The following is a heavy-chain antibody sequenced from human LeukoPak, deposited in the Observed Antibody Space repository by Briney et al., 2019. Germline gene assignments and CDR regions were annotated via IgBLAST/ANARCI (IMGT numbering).Heavy chain of an antibody. V-gene: IGHV1-69*13. CDR3: ARGGLRYFDWLLDAEYFQH. CDR1: GGTFSSYA. J-gene: IGHJ1*01. D-gene: IGHD3-9*01. Sequence: SVKVSCKASGGTFSSYAISWVRQAPGQGLEWMGGIIPIFGTANYAQKLQGRVTITADESKSTAYMEVSSLRSEDTAVYYCARGGLRYFDWLLDAEYFQHWGQGTLVTVSS. CDR2: IIPIFGTA.